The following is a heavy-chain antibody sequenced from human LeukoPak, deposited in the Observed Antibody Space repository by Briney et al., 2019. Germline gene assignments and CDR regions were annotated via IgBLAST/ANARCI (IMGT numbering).Heavy chain of an antibody. CDR1: GFTFRGYW. J-gene: IGHJ4*02. V-gene: IGHV3-7*01. Sequence: GGSLRLSCAGSGFTFRGYWMSWVRQAPGKGPEWVANMDQDGSEINYLDSVKGRFTISRDNAKNALYLWMNSLRADDTAVYYCARDRGYSTFDSWGQGVLVTVSS. CDR3: ARDRGYSTFDS. CDR2: MDQDGSEI. D-gene: IGHD4-23*01.